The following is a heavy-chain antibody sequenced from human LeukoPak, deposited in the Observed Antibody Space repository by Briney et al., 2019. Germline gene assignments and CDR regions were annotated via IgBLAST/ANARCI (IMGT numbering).Heavy chain of an antibody. CDR1: GFTFRRNG. D-gene: IGHD4-17*01. CDR2: IYSDGSNK. Sequence: PGGSLRLSCAASGFTFRRNGMHWLRQAPGKGLEWVALIYSDGSNKYYADSVKGRFTISRDNSKNTLYLQMNSLRPEDTAVYYCAREDMTTVTTRWAFDIWGQGSMVTVSS. CDR3: AREDMTTVTTRWAFDI. J-gene: IGHJ3*02. V-gene: IGHV3-30*19.